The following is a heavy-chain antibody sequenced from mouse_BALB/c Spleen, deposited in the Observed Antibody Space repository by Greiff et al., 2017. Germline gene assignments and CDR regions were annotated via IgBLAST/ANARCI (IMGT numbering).Heavy chain of an antibody. J-gene: IGHJ4*01. CDR1: GYTFTDYY. CDR2: VNPNNGGT. CDR3: ARKREYGNYGGYYYAMDY. V-gene: IGHV1-26*01. D-gene: IGHD2-10*02. Sequence: EVQLQQSGPELVKPGASVKISCKASGYTFTDYYMNWVKQSHGKSLEWIGLVNPNNGGTSYNQKFKGKATLTVDKSSSTAYMELRSLTSEDSAVYYCARKREYGNYGGYYYAMDYWGQGTSVTVSS.